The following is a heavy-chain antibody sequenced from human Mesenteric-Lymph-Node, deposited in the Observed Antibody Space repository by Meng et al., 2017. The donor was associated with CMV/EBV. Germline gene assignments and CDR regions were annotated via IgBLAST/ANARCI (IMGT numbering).Heavy chain of an antibody. CDR1: GDSISCSLW. CDR3: AGRYSSGSYYDNLDY. D-gene: IGHD3-22*01. J-gene: IGHJ4*02. CDR2: IYHSGST. Sequence: SGDSISCSLWLSWVRQSPEQGLEWIGEIYHSGSTNYNPSLKSRVTISVDKSKNQFSLKLRSVTAADTAVYYCAGRYSSGSYYDNLDYWGQGTLVTVSS. V-gene: IGHV4-4*02.